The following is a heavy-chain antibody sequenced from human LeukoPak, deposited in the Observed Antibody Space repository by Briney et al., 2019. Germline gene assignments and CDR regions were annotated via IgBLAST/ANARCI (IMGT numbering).Heavy chain of an antibody. CDR3: AKLRIVVVPAASDY. CDR1: GFTFSSYW. CDR2: IYSGGST. J-gene: IGHJ4*02. V-gene: IGHV3-53*01. D-gene: IGHD2-2*01. Sequence: GGSLRLSCAASGFTFSSYWMHWVRQAPGKGLVWVSVIYSGGSTYYADSVKGRFTISRDNSKNTLYFQMNSLRAEDTAVYYCAKLRIVVVPAASDYWGQGTLVTVSS.